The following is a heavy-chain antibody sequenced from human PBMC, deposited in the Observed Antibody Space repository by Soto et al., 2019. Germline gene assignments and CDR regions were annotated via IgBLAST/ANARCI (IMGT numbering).Heavy chain of an antibody. CDR2: IVVASGQT. J-gene: IGHJ6*02. D-gene: IGHD2-15*01. CDR1: GSGFISSG. Sequence: SVKVSCKASGSGFISSGIQWVRQAHGQRLEWIGWIVVASGQTNYAQNFRGRVAITRDTSTATAYIELTGLTSEDTAVYFCSADRPDIGVGWWVWGQGTTVTVS. CDR3: SADRPDIGVGWWV. V-gene: IGHV1-58*02.